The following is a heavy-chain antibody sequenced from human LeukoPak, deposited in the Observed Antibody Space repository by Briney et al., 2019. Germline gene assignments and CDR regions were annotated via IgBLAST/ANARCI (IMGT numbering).Heavy chain of an antibody. J-gene: IGHJ5*02. CDR2: LYQSGST. V-gene: IGHV4-39*01. CDR3: ARSIPMSTAVVAEAMWGWFDP. CDR1: GDSLIRNFYY. Sequence: PSETLSLTCTVSGDSLIRNFYYWGWIRQPPGKGLEWIGSLYQSGSTYYNPSLKSRVTISVDTSKNQLSLRLKSLTAADTAVYFCARSIPMSTAVVAEAMWGWFDPWAREPWSSSPQ. D-gene: IGHD3-22*01.